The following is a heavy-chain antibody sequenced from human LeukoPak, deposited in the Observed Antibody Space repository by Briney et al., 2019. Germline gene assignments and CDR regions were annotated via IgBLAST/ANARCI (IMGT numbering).Heavy chain of an antibody. Sequence: SETLSLTCAVYGGSFSGYYWSWIRQPPGKGLEWIGESNHSGSTNYNPSLKSRVTISVDTSKNQFSLKLSSVTAADTAVYYCARGLDGDCSSTSCYNWFDPWGQGTLVTVSS. CDR3: ARGLDGDCSSTSCYNWFDP. D-gene: IGHD2-2*03. J-gene: IGHJ5*02. V-gene: IGHV4-34*01. CDR2: SNHSGST. CDR1: GGSFSGYY.